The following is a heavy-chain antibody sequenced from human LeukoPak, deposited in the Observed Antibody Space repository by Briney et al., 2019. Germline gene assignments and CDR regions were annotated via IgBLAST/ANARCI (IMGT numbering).Heavy chain of an antibody. CDR2: TYYRSKRYN. CDR1: VDSVSSNSAA. CDR3: ARQLSARWFDY. D-gene: IGHD3-10*01. V-gene: IGHV6-1*01. J-gene: IGHJ4*02. Sequence: SQTLSLTCAISVDSVSSNSAAWNWITQSPSRGPECLVRTYYRSKRYNHYLVSVQSRITVNPHTSNNQFSLQLNSVTPEDTAVYCCARQLSARWFDYWGQGTLVTVSS.